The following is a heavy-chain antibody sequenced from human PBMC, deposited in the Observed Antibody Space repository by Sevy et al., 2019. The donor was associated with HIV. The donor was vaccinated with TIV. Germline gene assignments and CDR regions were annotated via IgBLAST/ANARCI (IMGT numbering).Heavy chain of an antibody. CDR3: ARVASHDFWSDIGYFDY. Sequence: GGSLRLSCAASGFTFSSYSMNWVRQAPGKGLEWVSSISSSSSYIYYADSVKGRFTISRDNAKNSLYLQMNSLRAEDTAVYYCARVASHDFWSDIGYFDYWGQGTLVTVSS. D-gene: IGHD3-3*01. CDR2: ISSSSSYI. CDR1: GFTFSSYS. V-gene: IGHV3-21*01. J-gene: IGHJ4*02.